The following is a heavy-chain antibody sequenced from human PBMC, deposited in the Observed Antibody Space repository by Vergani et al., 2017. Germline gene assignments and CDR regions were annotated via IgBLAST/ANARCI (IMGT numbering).Heavy chain of an antibody. Sequence: EVQLVESGGGLVQPGRSLRLSCAASGFRFDDYDMHWVRQAPGKGLEWVSGISWNSGRIVYADSVKGRFTISRDNAKNSLYLQMNSPRAEDTALYYCARSSSWYIYFDYWGQGTLVTVSS. V-gene: IGHV3-9*01. D-gene: IGHD6-13*01. J-gene: IGHJ4*02. CDR2: ISWNSGRI. CDR1: GFRFDDYD. CDR3: ARSSSWYIYFDY.